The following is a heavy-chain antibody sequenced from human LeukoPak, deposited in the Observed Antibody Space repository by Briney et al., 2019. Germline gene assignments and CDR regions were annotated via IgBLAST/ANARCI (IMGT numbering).Heavy chain of an antibody. J-gene: IGHJ4*02. D-gene: IGHD3-22*01. CDR1: GITLSNYG. CDR2: ISGSGGST. CDR3: AKRGVVIRVILVGFHKEAYYFDS. V-gene: IGHV3-23*01. Sequence: GGSLRLSCAVSGITLSNYGMSWVRQAPGRGLEWVAGISGSGGSTNYADSVKGRFTISRDNPKNTLFLQMNSLRAEDAAVYFCAKRGVVIRVILVGFHKEAYYFDSWGQGALVTVSS.